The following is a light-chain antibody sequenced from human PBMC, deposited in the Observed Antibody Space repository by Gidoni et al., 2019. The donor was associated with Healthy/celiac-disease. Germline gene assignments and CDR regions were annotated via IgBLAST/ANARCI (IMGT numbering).Light chain of an antibody. CDR2: YAS. J-gene: IGKJ5*01. CDR1: QDISNY. V-gene: IGKV1-33*01. CDR3: QQYDNLPIT. Sequence: DIRIPRSPSSLSASVGDRVTSTFQASQDISNYLNWYQQKPGKAPKLLISYASTLETGVPSRFSGSGSGTDFTFTISSLQPEDIATYYCQQYDNLPITFGQGTRLEIK.